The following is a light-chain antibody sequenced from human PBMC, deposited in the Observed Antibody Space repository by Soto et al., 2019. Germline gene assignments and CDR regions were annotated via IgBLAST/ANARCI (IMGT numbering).Light chain of an antibody. CDR3: QQSFNTPLT. CDR1: QSVSSNY. V-gene: IGKV3-20*01. CDR2: GAS. J-gene: IGKJ4*01. Sequence: EIVLTQSPGTLSLSPGEGVTLSCRASQSVSSNYLAWYQQKPGQAPRLLISGASNRASGIPDRFSGSGSGTDFTLTISSLQPEDFAVYFCQQSFNTPLTFGGGTKVDI.